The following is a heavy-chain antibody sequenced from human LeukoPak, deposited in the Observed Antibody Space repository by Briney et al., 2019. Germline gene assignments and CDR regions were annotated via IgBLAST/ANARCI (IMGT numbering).Heavy chain of an antibody. D-gene: IGHD3-9*01. CDR1: GDPISTYS. CDR2: IHFSGST. Sequence: SETLSLMCTASGDPISTYSWSWIRQPPGKGLEWIGYIHFSGSTSYNPSLKSRVTISLDTSKNQFSLRLTSVAAADTAVYFCARHREAGIAISSFPYYYYSFYMDVWGTRTTVTVSS. CDR3: ARHREAGIAISSFPYYYYSFYMDV. J-gene: IGHJ6*03. V-gene: IGHV4-59*08.